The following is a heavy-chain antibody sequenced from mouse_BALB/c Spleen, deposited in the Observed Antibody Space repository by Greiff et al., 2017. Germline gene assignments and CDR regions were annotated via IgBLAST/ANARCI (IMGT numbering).Heavy chain of an antibody. V-gene: IGHV5-17*02. CDR3: ARRSHYYGYDYYAMDY. J-gene: IGHJ4*01. CDR2: ISSGSSTI. CDR1: GFTFSSFG. Sequence: EVHLVESGGGLVQPGGSRKLSCAASGFTFSSFGMHWVRQAPEKGLEWVAYISSGSSTIYYADTVKGRFTISRDNPKNTLFLQMTSLRSEDTAMYYCARRSHYYGYDYYAMDYWGQGTSVTVSS. D-gene: IGHD1-2*01.